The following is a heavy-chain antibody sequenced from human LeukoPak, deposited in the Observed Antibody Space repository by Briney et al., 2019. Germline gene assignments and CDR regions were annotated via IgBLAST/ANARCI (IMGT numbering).Heavy chain of an antibody. D-gene: IGHD2-15*01. V-gene: IGHV3-21*04. Sequence: GGSLRLSCAASGFTFSSYSMNWVRQAPGKGLEWVSSISSSSSYIYYADSVKGRCTISRDGSKNTLYLQMNSLRVEDTAVYYCARPNIRYCSGGACSNDGSDYWGQGTLVTVSS. CDR2: ISSSSSYI. J-gene: IGHJ4*02. CDR1: GFTFSSYS. CDR3: ARPNIRYCSGGACSNDGSDY.